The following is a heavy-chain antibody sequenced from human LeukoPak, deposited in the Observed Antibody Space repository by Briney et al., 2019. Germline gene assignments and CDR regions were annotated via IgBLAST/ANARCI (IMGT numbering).Heavy chain of an antibody. Sequence: SVKVSCKASGGTLNSYVISWVRQAPGQGLEWMGGIIPISGTTNYAQKFQGRVTITADKSTSTAYMELSSLRSGDTAVYYCARDLSTVTKTSDYWGQGTLVTVSS. CDR1: GGTLNSYV. CDR2: IIPISGTT. D-gene: IGHD4-17*01. J-gene: IGHJ4*02. V-gene: IGHV1-69*06. CDR3: ARDLSTVTKTSDY.